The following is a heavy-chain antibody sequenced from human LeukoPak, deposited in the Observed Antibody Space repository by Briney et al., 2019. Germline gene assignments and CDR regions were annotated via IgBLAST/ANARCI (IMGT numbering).Heavy chain of an antibody. J-gene: IGHJ4*02. D-gene: IGHD3-10*01. V-gene: IGHV4-39*01. CDR3: AGTQSGSSY. CDR2: VYYTGTT. Sequence: PSETLSLTCTVSGGSISSSSYYWGWIRQPPGKGLEWIGGVYYTGTTYSNPSLKSRVTISVDTSKNQFSLKLSSVTAADTAVYYCAGTQSGSSYWGQGTLVTVSS. CDR1: GGSISSSSYY.